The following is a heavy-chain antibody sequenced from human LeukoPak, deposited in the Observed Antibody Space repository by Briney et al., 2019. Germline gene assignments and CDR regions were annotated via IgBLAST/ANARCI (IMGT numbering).Heavy chain of an antibody. CDR1: GFNFRAYW. V-gene: IGHV3-30*02. CDR3: AKQPFWTGYYAFDY. CDR2: IQYDGSSK. D-gene: IGHD3/OR15-3a*01. J-gene: IGHJ4*02. Sequence: GGSLRLSCTTSGFNFRAYWMGWVRQAPGKGLEWVAFIQYDGSSKYYADSVKGRFTISRDNSKNTLYLQMNSLRAEDTAVYYCAKQPFWTGYYAFDYWGQGTLVTVSS.